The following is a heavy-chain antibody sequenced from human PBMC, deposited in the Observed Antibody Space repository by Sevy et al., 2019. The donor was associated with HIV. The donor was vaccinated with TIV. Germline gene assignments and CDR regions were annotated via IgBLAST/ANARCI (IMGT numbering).Heavy chain of an antibody. CDR3: AKGDANRNAYYYGMDV. J-gene: IGHJ6*02. CDR2: ISGSGGST. D-gene: IGHD1-1*01. Sequence: GGSLRLSCAASGFTFSSYAMSWVRQAPGKGLEWVSAISGSGGSTYYADSVKGRFTISRDNSKNTLYLQMNSLRAEDTAVYYCAKGDANRNAYYYGMDVWGQGTTVTVSS. CDR1: GFTFSSYA. V-gene: IGHV3-23*01.